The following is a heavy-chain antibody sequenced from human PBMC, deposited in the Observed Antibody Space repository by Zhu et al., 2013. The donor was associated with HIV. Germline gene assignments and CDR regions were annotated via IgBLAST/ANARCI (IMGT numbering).Heavy chain of an antibody. CDR2: INPNSGDT. Sequence: QVQLVQSGAEVKKPGASVTVSCKASGYTFTDYNIHWVRQAPGQGLEWMGWINPNSGDTDYAQKFQGRVTMTRDTSISTAYMELSRLKSDDTAVFYCARDAEHIRLRGLINTRFDPWGQGTLVTVSS. V-gene: IGHV1-2*02. J-gene: IGHJ5*02. CDR1: GYTFTDYN. CDR3: ARDAEHIRLRGLINTRFDP. D-gene: IGHD2-21*01.